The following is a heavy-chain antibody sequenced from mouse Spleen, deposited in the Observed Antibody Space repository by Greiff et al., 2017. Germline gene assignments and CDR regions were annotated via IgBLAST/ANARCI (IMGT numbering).Heavy chain of an antibody. CDR2: INPYNGGT. Sequence: VQLQQSGPVLVKPGASVKMSCKASGYTFTDYYMNWVKQSHGKSLEWIGVINPYNGGTSYNQKFKGKATLTVDKSSSTAYMELNSLTSEDSAVYYCARGGTGWYFDVWGAGTTVTVSS. CDR1: GYTFTDYY. J-gene: IGHJ1*01. CDR3: ARGGTGWYFDV. D-gene: IGHD4-1*01. V-gene: IGHV1-19*01.